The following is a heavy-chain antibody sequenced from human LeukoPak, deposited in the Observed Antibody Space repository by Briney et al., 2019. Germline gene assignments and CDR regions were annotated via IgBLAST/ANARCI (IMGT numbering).Heavy chain of an antibody. V-gene: IGHV1-2*02. CDR1: GYTFTGYY. D-gene: IGHD4-17*01. Sequence: ASVKVSCKASGYTFTGYYMHWVRQAPGQGLEWMGWINPNSGGTNYSQKFQGRVTMTRDTSISTAYMELSRLRSDDTAVYYCARGGLIRIYGDSLDYWGQGTLVTVSS. CDR3: ARGGLIRIYGDSLDY. CDR2: INPNSGGT. J-gene: IGHJ4*02.